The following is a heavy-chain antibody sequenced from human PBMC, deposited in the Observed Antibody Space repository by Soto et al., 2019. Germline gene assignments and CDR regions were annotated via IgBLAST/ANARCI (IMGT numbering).Heavy chain of an antibody. CDR2: IYYSGST. CDR1: GGSISSGDYY. V-gene: IGHV4-30-4*01. D-gene: IGHD3-3*01. CDR3: ARSITIFGAYNWFDP. J-gene: IGHJ5*02. Sequence: SETLSLTCTVSGGSISSGDYYWSWIRQPPGKGLEWIGYIYYSGSTYYNPSLKSRVTISVDTSKNQFSLKLSSVTAADTAVYYCARSITIFGAYNWFDPWGQGTLVTVSS.